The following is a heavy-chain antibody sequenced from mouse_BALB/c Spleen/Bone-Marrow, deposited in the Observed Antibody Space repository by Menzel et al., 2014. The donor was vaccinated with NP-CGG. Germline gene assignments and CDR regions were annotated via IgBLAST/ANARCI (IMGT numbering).Heavy chain of an antibody. J-gene: IGHJ3*01. V-gene: IGHV3-1*02. CDR1: GYSITSGYG. CDR3: AREDRYEAYFPY. Sequence: EVQLQESGPDLVKPSQSLLLTCTVTGYSITSGYGWRWIRQFPGNKLGWMAYIHYSGSTNYNPSLKGRISFTRDTSKNQFFLQLNSVTTEDTATYYCAREDRYEAYFPYWGQGTLFTVSA. CDR2: IHYSGST. D-gene: IGHD2-14*01.